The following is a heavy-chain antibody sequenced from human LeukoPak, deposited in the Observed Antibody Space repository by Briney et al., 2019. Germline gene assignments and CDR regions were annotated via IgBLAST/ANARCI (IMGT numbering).Heavy chain of an antibody. CDR2: ISRSGSTK. CDR3: ARGRLRGPDAFDI. CDR1: GFTFSDYN. V-gene: IGHV3-11*01. Sequence: KTGGSLRLSCAASGFTFSDYNMRWIRQAPGKGLEWVSSISRSGSTKYYADSVKGRFTISRDNAKNSLFLQMNSLRAEDTAVYYCARGRLRGPDAFDIWGQGTMVTVSS. D-gene: IGHD3-10*01. J-gene: IGHJ3*02.